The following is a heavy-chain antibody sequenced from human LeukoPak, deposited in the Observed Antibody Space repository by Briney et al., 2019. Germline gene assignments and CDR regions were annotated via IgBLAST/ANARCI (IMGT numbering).Heavy chain of an antibody. CDR2: ISYDGSNK. CDR3: ARDPGGFDY. V-gene: IGHV3-30-3*01. J-gene: IGHJ4*02. Sequence: GGSLRLSCAASGFTFSSYAMHWVRQAPGKGLEWVAVISYDGSNKYYADSVKGRFTISRDNSKNTLYLQMNSLRAEDTAVYYCARDPGGFDYWGQGTLVTVSS. CDR1: GFTFSSYA.